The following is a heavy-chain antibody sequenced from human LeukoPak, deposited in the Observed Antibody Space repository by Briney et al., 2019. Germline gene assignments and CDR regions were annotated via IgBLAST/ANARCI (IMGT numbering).Heavy chain of an antibody. V-gene: IGHV4-38-2*01. D-gene: IGHD3-16*01. CDR2: IYGTGST. Sequence: SETLSLTCAVSGYSLGKNYYWRWIRQPPGKGLEWIGRIYGTGSTSYNPSLMNRVTMSVDTSKNHFSLKLTSVTAADTAVYYCARYDSRGSASTRFDYWGQGILVTISS. J-gene: IGHJ4*02. CDR1: GYSLGKNYY. CDR3: ARYDSRGSASTRFDY.